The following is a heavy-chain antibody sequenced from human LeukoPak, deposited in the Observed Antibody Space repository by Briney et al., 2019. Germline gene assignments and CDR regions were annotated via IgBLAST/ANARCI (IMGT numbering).Heavy chain of an antibody. CDR2: ISGSGGST. CDR3: AKACVSGGVITILLPCDS. V-gene: IGHV3-23*01. Sequence: PGGSLRLSCAVSGFTLNSHAMSWVRQAPGKGLECVSNISGSGGSTYYPDTAKGRFTISRDNAKNTLYLQMNSLRAEDTAVYYCAKACVSGGVITILLPCDSWGQGTRVTVSS. CDR1: GFTLNSHA. J-gene: IGHJ4*02. D-gene: IGHD3-3*01.